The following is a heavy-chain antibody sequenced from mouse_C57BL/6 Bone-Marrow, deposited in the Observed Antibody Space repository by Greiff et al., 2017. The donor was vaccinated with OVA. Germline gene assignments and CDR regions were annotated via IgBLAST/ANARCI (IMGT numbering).Heavy chain of an antibody. Sequence: LVESGGGLVQPGGSLQISCAASGFTFSDSGMHWVRQAPEKGLEWVAYISSGSSTIYYADTVKGRFTISRDNAKNTLFLQMTSLRSEDTAMYYCARRAYWGQGTLVTVSA. J-gene: IGHJ3*01. CDR2: ISSGSSTI. CDR3: ARRAY. V-gene: IGHV5-17*01. CDR1: GFTFSDSG.